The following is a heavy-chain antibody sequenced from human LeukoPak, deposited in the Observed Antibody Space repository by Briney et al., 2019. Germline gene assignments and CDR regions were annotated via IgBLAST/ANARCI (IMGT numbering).Heavy chain of an antibody. J-gene: IGHJ4*02. Sequence: GGSLRLSCAASGFTVSSNYMSWVRQAPGKGLEWVSVIYSGGSTYYADSVKGRFTNSRNNSKNTLYLQMNSLRAEDTAGYYCAREDSSSWYSVDYWGQGTLVTVSS. V-gene: IGHV3-66*01. CDR2: IYSGGST. D-gene: IGHD6-13*01. CDR1: GFTVSSNY. CDR3: AREDSSSWYSVDY.